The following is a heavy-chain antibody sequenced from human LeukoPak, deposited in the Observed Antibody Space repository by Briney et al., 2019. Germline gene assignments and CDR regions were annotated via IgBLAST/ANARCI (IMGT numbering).Heavy chain of an antibody. Sequence: GGSLRLSRTASGFTLSSYAMSWVRQAPGEGLEWVSTISGSADNTNYAEAVKGRFTISRDNSKNTMYLQMNSLRAEDAAVYYCAKQGFGCWGQGTLVTVSS. CDR2: ISGSADNT. CDR1: GFTLSSYA. J-gene: IGHJ4*02. V-gene: IGHV3-23*01. CDR3: AKQGFGC.